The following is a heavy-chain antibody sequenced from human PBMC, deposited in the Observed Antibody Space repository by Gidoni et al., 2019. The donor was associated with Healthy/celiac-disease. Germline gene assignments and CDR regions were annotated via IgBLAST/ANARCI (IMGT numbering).Heavy chain of an antibody. CDR1: GFTFSRYA. CDR3: AKRLEMGYSSGWATPGPFDY. V-gene: IGHV3-23*01. D-gene: IGHD6-19*01. J-gene: IGHJ4*02. Sequence: EVQLLESGGGLVQPGGSLRPSCAASGFTFSRYAMSWVGQAPGTGLEWVSAISGSGGSTYYADSVKGRFTISRDNSKNTLYLQMNSLRAEDTAVYYCAKRLEMGYSSGWATPGPFDYWGQGTLVTVSS. CDR2: ISGSGGST.